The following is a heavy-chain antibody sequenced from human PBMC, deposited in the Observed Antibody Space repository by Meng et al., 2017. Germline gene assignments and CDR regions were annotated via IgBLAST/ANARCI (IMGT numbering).Heavy chain of an antibody. D-gene: IGHD5-24*01. CDR3: ARGDGYNYFYYYYGMDV. Sequence: GSLRLSCTVSGGSVSSGSYYWSWIRQPPGKGLEWIGYIYYSGSTNYNPSLKSRVTISVDTSKNQFSLKLSSVTAADTAVYYCARGDGYNYFYYYYGMDVWGQGTTVTVSS. CDR1: GGSVSSGSYY. J-gene: IGHJ6*02. V-gene: IGHV4-61*01. CDR2: IYYSGST.